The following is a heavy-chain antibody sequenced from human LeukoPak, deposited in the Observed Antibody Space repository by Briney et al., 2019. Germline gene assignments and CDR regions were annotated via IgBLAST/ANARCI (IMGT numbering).Heavy chain of an antibody. V-gene: IGHV3-23*01. Sequence: GGSLRLSCAASRFTFSSYTMSWVRQAPGKGLEWVSDISGSGDSTCYADSVQGRFTISRDNSKNTVYLQMNSLRAEDTAVYYCPRKYDSSGYFDYWGRGTLVTVSS. CDR2: ISGSGDST. CDR3: PRKYDSSGYFDY. CDR1: RFTFSSYT. D-gene: IGHD6-25*01. J-gene: IGHJ4*02.